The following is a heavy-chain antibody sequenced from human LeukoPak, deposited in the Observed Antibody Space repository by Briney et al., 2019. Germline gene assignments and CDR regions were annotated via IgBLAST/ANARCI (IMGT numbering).Heavy chain of an antibody. Sequence: PGGSLRLSCAAPGFTVGSNYMSWVRQAPGKGLEWVSVIYSGGSTYYADSVKGRFTISRDNSKNTLYLQMNSLRAEDTAVYYCASQSDPGVDYWGQGTLVTVSS. V-gene: IGHV3-66*04. CDR3: ASQSDPGVDY. CDR2: IYSGGST. J-gene: IGHJ4*02. CDR1: GFTVGSNY.